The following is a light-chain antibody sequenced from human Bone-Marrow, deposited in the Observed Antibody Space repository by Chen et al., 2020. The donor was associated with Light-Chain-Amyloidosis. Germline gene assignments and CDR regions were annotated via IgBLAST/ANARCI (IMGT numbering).Light chain of an antibody. J-gene: IGLJ3*02. CDR1: NIGSTS. CDR3: QVWDRSSDRPV. Sequence: YVLTQPSSVSVAPGQTATIACGGNNIGSTSVHWYQQTPGQAPLLVVYDDSDRPSGITERLSGSNSGNTATLTISRVEAGDEADYYCQVWDRSSDRPVFGGGTKLTVL. V-gene: IGLV3-21*02. CDR2: DDS.